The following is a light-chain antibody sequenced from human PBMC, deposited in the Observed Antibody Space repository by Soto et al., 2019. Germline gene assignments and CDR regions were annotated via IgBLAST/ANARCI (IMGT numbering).Light chain of an antibody. CDR1: QIFPSNY. CDR3: QHYDRSPT. V-gene: IGKV3-20*01. CDR2: GAS. Sequence: EIVLTQSPGTLSLSPGERATLSCRASQIFPSNYLAWYQQKPGQAPRLLIYGASSRATGIPDRFYGSGSGKAFILTSSRLEPEDSAVYYCQHYDRSPTFGGGTKVEIK. J-gene: IGKJ4*01.